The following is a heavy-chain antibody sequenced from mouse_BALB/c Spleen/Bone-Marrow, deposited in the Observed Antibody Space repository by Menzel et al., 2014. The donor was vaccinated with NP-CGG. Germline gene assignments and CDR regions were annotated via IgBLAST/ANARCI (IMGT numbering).Heavy chain of an antibody. V-gene: IGHV1S29*02. CDR3: ARGRRYDGPYFDY. D-gene: IGHD2-14*01. J-gene: IGHJ2*01. Sequence: VQLQQSGPELVKPGASVKISCKASGYTFTDFNMHWVKQSHGKSLEWIGFISPYIGGTGYNQKFNSKATLTVDSSSSTAYMELRSLTSEDSAVYYCARGRRYDGPYFDYWGQGTTLTVSS. CDR2: ISPYIGGT. CDR1: GYTFTDFN.